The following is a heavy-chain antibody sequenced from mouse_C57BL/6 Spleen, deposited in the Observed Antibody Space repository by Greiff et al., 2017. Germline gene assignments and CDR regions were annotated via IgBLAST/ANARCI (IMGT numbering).Heavy chain of an antibody. D-gene: IGHD2-2*01. V-gene: IGHV1-61*01. CDR3: ARGGYDYWYFDV. CDR1: GYTFTSYW. J-gene: IGHJ1*03. CDR2: IYPSDSET. Sequence: QVQLKQPGAELVRPGSSVKLSCKASGYTFTSYWMDWVKQRPGQGLEWIGNIYPSDSETHYNQKFKDKATLNVDKSSSTAYMQLSSLTSEDSAGYYCARGGYDYWYFDVWGTGTTVTVSS.